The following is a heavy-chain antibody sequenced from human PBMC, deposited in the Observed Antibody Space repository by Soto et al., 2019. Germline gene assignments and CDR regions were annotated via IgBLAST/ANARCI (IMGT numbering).Heavy chain of an antibody. Sequence: GGSLRLSYAASGFTFSSYGMHWVRQAPGKGLEWVAVISYDGSNKYYADSVKGRFTISRDNSKNTLYLQMNSLRAEDTAVYYCAKELSGSYPNYYYYYGMDVWGQGTTVTVSS. V-gene: IGHV3-30*18. CDR1: GFTFSSYG. J-gene: IGHJ6*02. D-gene: IGHD1-26*01. CDR3: AKELSGSYPNYYYYYGMDV. CDR2: ISYDGSNK.